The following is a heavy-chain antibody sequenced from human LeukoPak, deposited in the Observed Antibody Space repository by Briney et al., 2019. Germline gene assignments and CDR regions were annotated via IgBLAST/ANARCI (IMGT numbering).Heavy chain of an antibody. J-gene: IGHJ4*02. D-gene: IGHD5-18*01. V-gene: IGHV4-39*01. CDR2: IFYSGST. CDR3: ARVTGYGLKGQEYYFDS. CDR1: GGSISSDIYY. Sequence: TTSETLSLTCTVSGGSISSDIYYWGWIRQPPGKGLEWIGSIFYSGSTYYTPTLKSRVTISIDTSKNQFSLKLSSVTAADTAVYYGARVTGYGLKGQEYYFDSWGQGPLVTVS.